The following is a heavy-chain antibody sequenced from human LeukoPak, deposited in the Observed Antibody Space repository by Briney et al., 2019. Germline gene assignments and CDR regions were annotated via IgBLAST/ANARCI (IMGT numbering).Heavy chain of an antibody. Sequence: GRSLRLSCAASGFTFSSYAMHWVRQAPGKGLEWVAVISYDGSNKYYADSVKGRFTISRDNSKNTLYLQMNSLRAEDTAVYYCASVPTTVTTGWFDPWGQGTLVTVSS. CDR2: ISYDGSNK. J-gene: IGHJ5*02. CDR3: ASVPTTVTTGWFDP. D-gene: IGHD4-17*01. CDR1: GFTFSSYA. V-gene: IGHV3-30-3*01.